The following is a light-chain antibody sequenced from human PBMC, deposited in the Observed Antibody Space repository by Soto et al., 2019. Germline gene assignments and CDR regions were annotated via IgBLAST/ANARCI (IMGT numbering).Light chain of an antibody. Sequence: QSVLTQPASVSGSPGQSITISCTGPSSDIGDYNYVSWYQQHPGKAPKLIIFDVGDRPSGVSNRFSGSKPGYTASLTISGLQAEDEADYYCSSHTSTSTWVFGAGTKLTVL. CDR3: SSHTSTSTWV. J-gene: IGLJ3*02. CDR1: SSDIGDYNY. CDR2: DVG. V-gene: IGLV2-14*03.